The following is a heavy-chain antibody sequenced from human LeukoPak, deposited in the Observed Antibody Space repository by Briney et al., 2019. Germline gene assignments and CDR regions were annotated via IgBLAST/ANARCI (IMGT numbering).Heavy chain of an antibody. J-gene: IGHJ3*02. CDR1: GYTFTSYD. CDR2: MNPNSGNT. Sequence: ASVKVSCKASGYTFTSYDINWVRQATGQGLEWMGWMNPNSGNTGYAQKFQGRVTITRNTSISTAYMELSSLRSEDTAVYYCARTWSGYSDEGPHAFDIWGQGTMVTVSS. CDR3: ARTWSGYSDEGPHAFDI. D-gene: IGHD3-3*01. V-gene: IGHV1-8*03.